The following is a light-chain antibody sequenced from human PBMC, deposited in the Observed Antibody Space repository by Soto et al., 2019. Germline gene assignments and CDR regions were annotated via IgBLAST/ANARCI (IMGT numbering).Light chain of an antibody. Sequence: QSALSQPASVSGSRGQSITISCTGTSSDVGNYNLVSWYQQYPGKAPKLMIFEDTKRPSGVSYRFSGSKSVNTASLTIAGLQPEDAADYYCCSYAGSSTMTFGGGTQLTVL. CDR3: CSYAGSSTMT. J-gene: IGLJ7*01. CDR2: EDT. V-gene: IGLV2-23*01. CDR1: SSDVGNYNL.